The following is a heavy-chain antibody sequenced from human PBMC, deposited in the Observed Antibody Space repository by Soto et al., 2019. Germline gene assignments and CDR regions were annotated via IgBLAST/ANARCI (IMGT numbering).Heavy chain of an antibody. CDR1: GFTFSSYA. Sequence: QVQLVESGGGVVQPGRSLRLSCAASGFTFSSYAMHWVRQTPGKGLEGVAVLSYDGSNKYYADSVKGRFTISRDNSKNTLYLQMNSLRAEDTAVYYCARTYCISTSCYSYFYYGMDVWGQGTTVTVSS. CDR3: ARTYCISTSCYSYFYYGMDV. J-gene: IGHJ6*02. V-gene: IGHV3-30-3*01. CDR2: LSYDGSNK. D-gene: IGHD2-2*01.